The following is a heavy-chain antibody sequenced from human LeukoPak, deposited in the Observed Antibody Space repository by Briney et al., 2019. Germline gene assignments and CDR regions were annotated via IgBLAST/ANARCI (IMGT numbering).Heavy chain of an antibody. V-gene: IGHV3-30*04. J-gene: IGHJ4*02. CDR1: GFTFSSYA. Sequence: GGSLRLSCAASGFTFSSYAMHWVRQAPGKGLEWVAVISYDGSNKYYADSVKGRFTISRDNSKNTLYLQMNSLRAEDTAVYYCARATRYGDYDYWGQGTLVTVSS. D-gene: IGHD4-17*01. CDR3: ARATRYGDYDY. CDR2: ISYDGSNK.